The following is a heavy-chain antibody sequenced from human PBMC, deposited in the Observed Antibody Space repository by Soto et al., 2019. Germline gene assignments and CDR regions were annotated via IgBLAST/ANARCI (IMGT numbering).Heavy chain of an antibody. V-gene: IGHV1-18*01. CDR2: ISTYSGDT. D-gene: IGHD5-12*01. CDR1: GYTFFNYV. J-gene: IGHJ5*02. CDR3: ARHHGPTTSENWFDP. Sequence: ASVKVSCKASGYTFFNYVINWVRQAPGQGLEWMGWISTYSGDTKYAQKFQGRVTMITDTSTTTAYLELRSLRSDDTAVYYCARHHGPTTSENWFDPWGQGTLVTVSS.